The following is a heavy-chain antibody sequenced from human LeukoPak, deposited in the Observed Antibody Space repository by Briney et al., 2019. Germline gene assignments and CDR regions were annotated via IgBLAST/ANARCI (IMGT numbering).Heavy chain of an antibody. CDR2: ISGSGFET. V-gene: IGHV3-23*01. D-gene: IGHD3-16*01. CDR1: GFTFSRYT. CDR3: AKDRDVYSAFDS. J-gene: IGHJ4*02. Sequence: GGSLRLSCAASGFTFSRYTMSWVRQSPGKGLEWVSAISGSGFETFYADSVKGRFTISRDNSNDTLYLQMNSLGADDTAIYYCAKDRDVYSAFDSWGQGTLVTVSS.